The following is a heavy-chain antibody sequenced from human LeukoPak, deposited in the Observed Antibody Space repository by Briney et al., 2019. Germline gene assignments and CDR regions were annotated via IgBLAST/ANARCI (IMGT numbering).Heavy chain of an antibody. CDR1: GYTFTSYG. D-gene: IGHD3-3*01. Sequence: ASVKVSCKASGYTFTSYGISWVRQAPGQGLEWMGGIIPIFGTANYAQKFQGRVTITADESTSTAYMELSSLRSEDTAVYYCARTGRNYDFWSGYLLNWGQGTLVTVSS. V-gene: IGHV1-69*13. CDR2: IIPIFGTA. J-gene: IGHJ4*02. CDR3: ARTGRNYDFWSGYLLN.